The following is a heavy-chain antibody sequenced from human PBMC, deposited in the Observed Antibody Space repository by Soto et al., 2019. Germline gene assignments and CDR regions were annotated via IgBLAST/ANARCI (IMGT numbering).Heavy chain of an antibody. V-gene: IGHV4-34*01. D-gene: IGHD2-15*01. Sequence: PSETLSLTCAVYGGSFSGYYWSWIRQPPGKGLEWIGEINHSGRTNYNPSPKSRVTISVDTSKNQFSLKLSSGTAADTAVYYCARLGYCSGGSCYPGGTAIRSYYGMDVWGQGTTVTVAS. CDR2: INHSGRT. CDR1: GGSFSGYY. J-gene: IGHJ6*02. CDR3: ARLGYCSGGSCYPGGTAIRSYYGMDV.